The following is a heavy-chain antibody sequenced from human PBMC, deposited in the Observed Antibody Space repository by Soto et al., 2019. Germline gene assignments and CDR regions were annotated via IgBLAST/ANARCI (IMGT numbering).Heavy chain of an antibody. V-gene: IGHV5-51*01. D-gene: IGHD2-8*01. CDR1: GYSFTSYW. J-gene: IGHJ4*02. Sequence: SCKGSGYSFTSYWIGWVRQMPGKGLEWMGIIYPGDSDTRYSPSFQGQVTISADKSISTAYLQWSSLKASDTAMYYCARLRKYCTNGVCYGYFDYWGQGTLVTVSS. CDR3: ARLRKYCTNGVCYGYFDY. CDR2: IYPGDSDT.